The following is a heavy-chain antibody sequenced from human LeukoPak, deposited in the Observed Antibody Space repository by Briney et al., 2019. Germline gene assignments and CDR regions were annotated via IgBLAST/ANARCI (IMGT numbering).Heavy chain of an antibody. CDR3: ARVVAAAGSWVDY. Sequence: ASVKVSCKASGYTFTGYYMHWGRQAPGQGLEWMGWINPNSGGTNYAQKFQGRVTMTRDTSISTVYMELSRLRSDDTAVYYCARVVAAAGSWVDYWGQGTLVTVSS. D-gene: IGHD6-13*01. CDR2: INPNSGGT. V-gene: IGHV1-2*02. J-gene: IGHJ4*02. CDR1: GYTFTGYY.